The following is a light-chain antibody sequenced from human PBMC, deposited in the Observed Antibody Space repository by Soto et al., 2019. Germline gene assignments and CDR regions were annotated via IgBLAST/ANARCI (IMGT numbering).Light chain of an antibody. J-gene: IGKJ4*01. Sequence: EIVMTQAPATMSVARGERATLSCRDSQSFSSSLAWYQQKPGQARMLLIYRSSTRSTGIPARFSGSGSRTEFTVTISSVQSEDFAVYYCQQYSNSPPLTFGGRTKVEIK. CDR3: QQYSNSPPLT. CDR2: RSS. CDR1: QSFSSS. V-gene: IGKV3-15*01.